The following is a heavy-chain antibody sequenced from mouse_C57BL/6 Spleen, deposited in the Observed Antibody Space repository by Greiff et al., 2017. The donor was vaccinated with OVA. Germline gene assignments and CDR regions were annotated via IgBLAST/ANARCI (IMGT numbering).Heavy chain of an antibody. J-gene: IGHJ4*01. V-gene: IGHV1-52*01. D-gene: IGHD1-1*01. CDR3: ASGGTVVSSYAMDY. CDR2: IDPSDSET. CDR1: GYTFTSYW. Sequence: QVQLQQSGAELVRPGSSVKLSCKASGYTFTSYWMHWVKQRPIQGLEWIGNIDPSDSETHYNQKFKDKATLTVDKSSSTAYMQLSSLTSEDSAVYYCASGGTVVSSYAMDYWGQGTSVTVSS.